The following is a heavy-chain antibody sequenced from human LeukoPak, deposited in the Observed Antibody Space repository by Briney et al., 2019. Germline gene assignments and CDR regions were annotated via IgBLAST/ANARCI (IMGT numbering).Heavy chain of an antibody. Sequence: ASVKVSCKTSANTFSNYGISWVRQAPGQGLEWMGWISADNGNTNYAQKFHGRVTMTTDTSTRTAYMELRSLRSDDTAVYYCARDSMPARGVRRGFDPWGQGTLVTVSS. J-gene: IGHJ5*02. D-gene: IGHD3-10*01. CDR3: ARDSMPARGVRRGFDP. V-gene: IGHV1-18*01. CDR1: ANTFSNYG. CDR2: ISADNGNT.